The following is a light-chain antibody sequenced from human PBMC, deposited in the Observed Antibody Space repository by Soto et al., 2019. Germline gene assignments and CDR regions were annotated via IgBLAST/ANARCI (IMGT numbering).Light chain of an antibody. Sequence: QPVLTQSPSASASLGASVKLTCTLSSRHNTNAIAWQQQQPKKGPRFLMKVNSDGSHFKGDGIPDRFSGSSSGAERYLTISSLQYEDEADYYFQAWATGIHIFGGGTKLTVL. CDR3: QAWATGIHI. CDR2: VNSDGSH. CDR1: SRHNTNA. J-gene: IGLJ2*01. V-gene: IGLV4-69*01.